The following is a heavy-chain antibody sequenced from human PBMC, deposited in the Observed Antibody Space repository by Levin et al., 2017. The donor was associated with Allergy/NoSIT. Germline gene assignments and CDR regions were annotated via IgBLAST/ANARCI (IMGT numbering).Heavy chain of an antibody. CDR2: IASDGSGT. D-gene: IGHD3-10*01. Sequence: GGSLRLSCAASGFTFSSFRMHWVRQAPGKGLLWVSLIASDGSGTNYADSVKGRFTVSRDNAKNTLSLQMDSLRAEDTGVYSWARDGGGLAVWGKGTTVTVSS. V-gene: IGHV3-74*01. J-gene: IGHJ6*04. CDR1: GFTFSSFR. CDR3: ARDGGGLAV.